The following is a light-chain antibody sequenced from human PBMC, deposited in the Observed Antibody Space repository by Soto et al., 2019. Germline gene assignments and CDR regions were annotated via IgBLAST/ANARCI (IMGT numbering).Light chain of an antibody. CDR1: QGISSA. J-gene: IGKJ4*01. V-gene: IGKV3-15*01. Sequence: EIVMTQSPATLSVSPGERATLSCRASQGISSALAWYQQKPGQAPRLLVYGASTRATGLPARFSGSGSGTEFTLTISSLQSEDFAVYYCQQYNNLPLTFGGGTKV. CDR2: GAS. CDR3: QQYNNLPLT.